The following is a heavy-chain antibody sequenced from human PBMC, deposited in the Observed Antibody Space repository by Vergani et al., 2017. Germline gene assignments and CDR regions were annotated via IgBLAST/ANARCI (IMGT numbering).Heavy chain of an antibody. CDR1: AYSFTNYW. D-gene: IGHD3-22*01. J-gene: IGHJ4*02. CDR2: IHPGDSDT. V-gene: IGHV5-51*01. Sequence: EVQLVQSGAEVKKPGESLKISCKGSAYSFTNYWIGWVRQMPGKGLDWMGIIHPGDSDTRYSPSFQGQVTISADKSISTVYLQWSSLKASDTAMYYCARQQYYYESSGYHGNFYYWGQGTLVTVSS. CDR3: ARQQYYYESSGYHGNFYY.